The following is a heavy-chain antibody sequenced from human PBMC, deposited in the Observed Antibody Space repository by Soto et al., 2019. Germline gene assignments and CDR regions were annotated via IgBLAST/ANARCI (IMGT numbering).Heavy chain of an antibody. CDR3: AKSLSASPNYFFDY. J-gene: IGHJ4*02. Sequence: EMQLLVSGGCLVQPGGSLRLSCAASGFPFSSYAMSWVRQAPGKGLEWVSGISGSGGLTYYADSVKGRFTISRDNSKNTLYLQMNSLIADDTAVYYCAKSLSASPNYFFDYWGQGTLVSVSS. V-gene: IGHV3-23*01. CDR1: GFPFSSYA. CDR2: ISGSGGLT.